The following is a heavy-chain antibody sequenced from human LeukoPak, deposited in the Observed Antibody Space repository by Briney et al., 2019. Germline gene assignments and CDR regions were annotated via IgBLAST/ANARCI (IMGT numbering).Heavy chain of an antibody. V-gene: IGHV3-23*01. D-gene: IGHD2-21*02. Sequence: TGGSLRLSCAASGFTFSDYAMSGVRQAPGKGVEGLSVISGGSSGSTYYADSVTGRFTVSRDNSKNTVDLQMNNLRVDDTAIYYCAKDHANTPVVTNWGQGILVSVSS. J-gene: IGHJ4*02. CDR2: ISGGSSGST. CDR3: AKDHANTPVVTN. CDR1: GFTFSDYA.